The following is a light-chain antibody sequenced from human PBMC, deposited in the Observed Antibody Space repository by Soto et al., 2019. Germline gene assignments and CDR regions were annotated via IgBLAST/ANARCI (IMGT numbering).Light chain of an antibody. J-gene: IGKJ5*01. CDR2: KAS. CDR3: QRYNSWT. V-gene: IGKV1-5*03. Sequence: DIQMTQSPSTLAASVVDSPTIICRASQCVSTWLAWYQQKPGKAPRLLIYKASNLESGVPSRFTGSGSGTEFTLTISSLQPDDFATYYCQRYNSWTFGQGTRLQIK. CDR1: QCVSTW.